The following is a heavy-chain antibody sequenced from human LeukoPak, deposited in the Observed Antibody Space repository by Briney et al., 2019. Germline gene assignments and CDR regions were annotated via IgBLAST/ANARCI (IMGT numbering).Heavy chain of an antibody. CDR3: ARARNYDFWSGYLFNWFDP. V-gene: IGHV4-34*01. CDR2: INHSGST. CDR1: GGSFSGYY. D-gene: IGHD3-3*01. Sequence: SETLSLTCAVYGGSFSGYYWSWIRQPPGKGLEWIGEINHSGSTNYNPSLKSRVTISVDTSKNQFSLKLSSVTAADTAVYYCARARNYDFWSGYLFNWFDPWGQGTLVTVSS. J-gene: IGHJ5*02.